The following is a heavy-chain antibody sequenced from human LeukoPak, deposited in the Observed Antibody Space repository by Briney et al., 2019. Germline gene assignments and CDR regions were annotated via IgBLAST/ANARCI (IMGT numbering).Heavy chain of an antibody. V-gene: IGHV1-18*01. CDR1: GGTFSSYA. Sequence: ASVKVSCKASGGTFSSYAISWVRQAPGQGLEWMGWISAYNGNTNYAQKLQGRVTMTTDTSTSTAYMELSSLRSEDTAVYYCARRLDYDIDRIEADWYFDLWGRGTLVTVSS. CDR3: ARRLDYDIDRIEADWYFDL. CDR2: ISAYNGNT. J-gene: IGHJ2*01. D-gene: IGHD3-9*01.